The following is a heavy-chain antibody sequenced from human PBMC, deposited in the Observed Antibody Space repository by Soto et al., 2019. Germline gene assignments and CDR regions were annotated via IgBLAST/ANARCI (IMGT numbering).Heavy chain of an antibody. V-gene: IGHV4-31*03. J-gene: IGHJ5*02. CDR3: AGAADPCWFDP. CDR2: IYHSGTT. CDR1: GASISSGGYY. Sequence: QVRLQESGPGLVKPSQTLSLTCIVSGASISSGGYYWSWIRQHPGKVLELIGYIYHSGTTYYNPSLESRLSISADTSKNLLSLNLSSVNDEETAIYYCAGAADPCWFDPWGQGTLVTVSS. D-gene: IGHD2-2*01.